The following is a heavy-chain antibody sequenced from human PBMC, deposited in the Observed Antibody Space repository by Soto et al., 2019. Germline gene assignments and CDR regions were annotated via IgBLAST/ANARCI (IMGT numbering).Heavy chain of an antibody. Sequence: LSLICPVSGGSSSSGDYYLSWIRQPPGKGLAWIGYIYYSGTTDHTPSPKSRLTMSMDRANDQFSLILTSVTAADTAVYSCATVHHSYGMAVWGKGITLTVSS. J-gene: IGHJ6*04. CDR2: IYYSGTT. CDR3: ATVHHSYGMAV. CDR1: GGSSSSGDYY. V-gene: IGHV4-30-4*01.